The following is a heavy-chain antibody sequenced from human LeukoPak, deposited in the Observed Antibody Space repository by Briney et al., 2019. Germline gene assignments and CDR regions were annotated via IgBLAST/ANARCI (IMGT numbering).Heavy chain of an antibody. Sequence: GASVKVPCKASGYTFTSYDINWVRQATGQGLEWMGWMNPNSGNTGYAQKFQGRVTMTRNTSISTAYMELSSLRSEDTAVYYCARGAPVAATRTDIDYWGQGTLVTVSS. CDR1: GYTFTSYD. D-gene: IGHD2-15*01. CDR2: MNPNSGNT. J-gene: IGHJ4*02. CDR3: ARGAPVAATRTDIDY. V-gene: IGHV1-8*01.